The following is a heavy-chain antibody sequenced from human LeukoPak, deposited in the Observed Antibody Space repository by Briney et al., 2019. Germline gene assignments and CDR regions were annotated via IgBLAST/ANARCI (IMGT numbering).Heavy chain of an antibody. CDR2: IHAGNGNT. CDR3: ARDQELNYFDY. J-gene: IGHJ4*02. CDR1: GYTFTSYA. V-gene: IGHV1-3*01. D-gene: IGHD1-26*01. Sequence: GASVKVSCKASGYTFTSYAMHWVRQAPGQELEWIGWIHAGNGNTKYSQKFQGRVTITRDTSASTAYMELSSLRSEDTAVYYCARDQELNYFDYWGQGTLVTVSS.